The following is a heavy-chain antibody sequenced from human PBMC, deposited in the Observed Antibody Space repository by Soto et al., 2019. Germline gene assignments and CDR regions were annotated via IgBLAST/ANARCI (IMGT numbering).Heavy chain of an antibody. V-gene: IGHV3-66*04. CDR1: GVTVSSNY. CDR3: ARHGYNYGGGYFDY. J-gene: IGHJ4*02. Sequence: EVQLVESGGGLVQPGGSLRLSCAASGVTVSSNYMSWVRQAPGKGLEWVSVIYSGGSTYYADFVKGRFTISRDNSKDTLYLQMNSLRSEYTAVYYCARHGYNYGGGYFDYCGQGTLVTVSS. CDR2: IYSGGST. D-gene: IGHD5-18*01.